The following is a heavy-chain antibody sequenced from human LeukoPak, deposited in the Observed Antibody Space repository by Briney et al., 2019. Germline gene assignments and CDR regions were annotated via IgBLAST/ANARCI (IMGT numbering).Heavy chain of an antibody. Sequence: GGSLRLSCAASGFTFDDYAMPWVRQAPGKGLEWVSGITWNSGSIGYADSVKGRFTISRDNAKNSLYLRMNSLRTEDTALYYCAKDKGSGFDYWGQGTLVTVSS. D-gene: IGHD6-25*01. J-gene: IGHJ4*02. CDR1: GFTFDDYA. V-gene: IGHV3-9*01. CDR3: AKDKGSGFDY. CDR2: ITWNSGSI.